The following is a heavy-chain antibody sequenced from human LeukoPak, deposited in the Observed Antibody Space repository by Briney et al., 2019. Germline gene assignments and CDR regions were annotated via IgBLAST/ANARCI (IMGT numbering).Heavy chain of an antibody. J-gene: IGHJ4*02. CDR2: TYSGGNK. V-gene: IGHV3-53*01. CDR1: GFTVSSNY. Sequence: GGSLRLSCAASGFTVSSNYMSWVRQAPGKGLEWVSFTYSGGNKYYGDSVKGRFTVSTDTSKNTVYLQMSSLTAEDTAVYYCAKERPSYYDSSGYYPYYFDYWGQGTLVTVSS. CDR3: AKERPSYYDSSGYYPYYFDY. D-gene: IGHD3-22*01.